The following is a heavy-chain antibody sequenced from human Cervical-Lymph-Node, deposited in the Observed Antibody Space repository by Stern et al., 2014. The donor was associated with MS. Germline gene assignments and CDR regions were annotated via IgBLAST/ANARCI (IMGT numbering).Heavy chain of an antibody. CDR3: ARDMSDFWSDYGHNWFDP. V-gene: IGHV7-4-1*02. D-gene: IGHD3-3*01. Sequence: VQLVESGSELKKPGASVTVSCKASGYTFTQYLIHWVRQAPGHGLECMGWINSNTGAPMYARDFAGRFVFSLDTSVTTAYLQISRLKTEDTAVYYCARDMSDFWSDYGHNWFDPWGQGTLVTVSS. CDR1: GYTFTQYL. CDR2: INSNTGAP. J-gene: IGHJ5*02.